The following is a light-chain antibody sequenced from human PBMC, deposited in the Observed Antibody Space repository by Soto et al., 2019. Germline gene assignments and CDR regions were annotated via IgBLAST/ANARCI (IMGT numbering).Light chain of an antibody. V-gene: IGLV1-51*02. Sequence: QSALTQPPSVSAAPGQKVTISCSGSSSTTGNNYVSWYQQLPGTAPKLLIYENDKRPSGIPDRFSGSKSGTSATLDITGLQTGDEADYYCATWDSSLSTEVFGTGTKVTVL. CDR1: SSTTGNNY. J-gene: IGLJ1*01. CDR3: ATWDSSLSTEV. CDR2: END.